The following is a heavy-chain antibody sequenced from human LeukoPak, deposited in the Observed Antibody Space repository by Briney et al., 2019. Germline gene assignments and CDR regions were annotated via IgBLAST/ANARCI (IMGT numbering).Heavy chain of an antibody. CDR3: VGGYCSSTSCYAFDY. CDR2: INHSGST. J-gene: IGHJ4*02. V-gene: IGHV4-34*01. D-gene: IGHD2-2*01. CDR1: GGSFSGYY. Sequence: SETLSLTCAVYGGSFSGYYWSWIRQPPGKGLEWIGEINHSGSTNYNPSLKSRVTISVDTYKNQFSLKLSSVTAADTAVYYCVGGYCSSTSCYAFDYWGQGTLVTVSS.